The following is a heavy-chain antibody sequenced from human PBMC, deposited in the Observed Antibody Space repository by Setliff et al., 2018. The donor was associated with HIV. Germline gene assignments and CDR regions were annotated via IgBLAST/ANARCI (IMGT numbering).Heavy chain of an antibody. Sequence: PSETLSLTCIVSGGSISSSSYYWGWIRQPPGKGLEWIGTVYYSGRTKYSPSLRSRVSISVDTSKNQFSLKVTSVTAADTAVYYCARVPSYSNSWYGAADFWGQGTMVTVSS. J-gene: IGHJ3*01. CDR2: VYYSGRT. CDR1: GGSISSSSYY. CDR3: ARVPSYSNSWYGAADF. D-gene: IGHD6-13*01. V-gene: IGHV4-39*07.